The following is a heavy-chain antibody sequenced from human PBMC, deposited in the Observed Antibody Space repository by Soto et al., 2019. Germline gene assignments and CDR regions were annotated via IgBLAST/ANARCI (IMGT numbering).Heavy chain of an antibody. CDR3: AREERGCCSGGICYCNWFDP. CDR2: IYYSGTT. J-gene: IGHJ5*02. Sequence: QVHLQESGPGLVKPSETLSLTCTVSGGSISTNYWSWIRQPPGKGLEWLGYIYYSGTTNYNPSLKGRVTISVDTSKNQFSLKLSSVTAADTAVYYCAREERGCCSGGICYCNWFDPWGQGTLVTVSS. CDR1: GGSISTNY. V-gene: IGHV4-59*12. D-gene: IGHD2-15*01.